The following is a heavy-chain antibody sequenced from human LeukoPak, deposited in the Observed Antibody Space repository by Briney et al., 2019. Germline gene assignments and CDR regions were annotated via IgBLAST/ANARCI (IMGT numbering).Heavy chain of an antibody. D-gene: IGHD5-12*01. CDR1: GGSFSGYY. CDR3: ARAKGGSPPLYYFDY. J-gene: IGHJ4*02. V-gene: IGHV4-34*01. Sequence: SETLSLTCAVDGGSFSGYYWSWIRQPPGKELEWIGEINHSGNNNYNPSLQSRVTISVDTSKNQFSLKLSSVTAADTAVYYCARAKGGSPPLYYFDYWGQGTLVTVSS. CDR2: INHSGNN.